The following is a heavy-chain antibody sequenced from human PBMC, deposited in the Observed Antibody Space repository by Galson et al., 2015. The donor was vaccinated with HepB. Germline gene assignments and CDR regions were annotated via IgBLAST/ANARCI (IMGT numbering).Heavy chain of an antibody. CDR3: AKDRGGYSYGSLDY. D-gene: IGHD5-18*01. Sequence: SLRLSCAASGFTFSSYGMHWARQAPGKGLEWVAVISYDGSNKYYADSVKGRFTISRDNSKNTLYLQMNSLRAEDTAVYYCAKDRGGYSYGSLDYWGQGTLVTVSS. CDR2: ISYDGSNK. CDR1: GFTFSSYG. J-gene: IGHJ4*02. V-gene: IGHV3-30*18.